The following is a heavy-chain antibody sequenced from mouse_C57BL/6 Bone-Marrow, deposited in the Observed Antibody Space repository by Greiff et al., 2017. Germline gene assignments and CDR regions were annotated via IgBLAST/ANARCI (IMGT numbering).Heavy chain of an antibody. V-gene: IGHV1-61*01. CDR1: GYTFTSYW. J-gene: IGHJ4*01. CDR2: IYPSDSET. D-gene: IGHD2-4*01. Sequence: QVQLQQPGAELVRPGSSVKLSCKASGYTFTSYWMDWVKQRPGQGLEWIGNIYPSDSETHYNQKFKDKATLTVDQSSSTAYMQLSSLTSEDSAVYYCARMITTLYYYAMDYWGQGTSVTVSS. CDR3: ARMITTLYYYAMDY.